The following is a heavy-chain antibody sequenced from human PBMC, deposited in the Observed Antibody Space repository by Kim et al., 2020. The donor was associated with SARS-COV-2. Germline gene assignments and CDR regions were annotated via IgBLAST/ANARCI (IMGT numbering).Heavy chain of an antibody. J-gene: IGHJ4*02. CDR2: NT. V-gene: IGHV1-3*01. D-gene: IGHD3-10*01. Sequence: NTEDSQKVQGRVTVSRDTSASIAYMELNSLTSEDTGVYYCARGAVRGVICDCWGQGTLVTVSS. CDR3: ARGAVRGVICDC.